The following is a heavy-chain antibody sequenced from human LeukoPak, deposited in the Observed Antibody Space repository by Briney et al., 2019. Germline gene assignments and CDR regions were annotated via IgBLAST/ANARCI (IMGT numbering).Heavy chain of an antibody. V-gene: IGHV4-39*01. CDR2: IYHSGST. D-gene: IGHD6-13*01. CDR3: ARQGRQLVPFDY. CDR1: GGSISSSSYY. Sequence: PSETLSLTCTVSGGSISSSSYYWGWISQPPGKGLEWIGSIYHSGSTYYNPSLKSRVTISVDTSKNQFSLKLSSVTAADTAVYYCARQGRQLVPFDYWGQGTLVTVSS. J-gene: IGHJ4*02.